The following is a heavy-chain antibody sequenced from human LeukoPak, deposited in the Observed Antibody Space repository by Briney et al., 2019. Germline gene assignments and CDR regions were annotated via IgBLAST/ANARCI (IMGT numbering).Heavy chain of an antibody. CDR3: APEVPATIFDF. V-gene: IGHV3-23*01. D-gene: IGHD2-2*01. J-gene: IGHJ5*01. CDR1: GFTFSSYA. Sequence: GGPLRLCCVSSGFTFSSYAMSWVLQAPGKELLWVSGISGSGGSTYYADSVKGRFTISVDNSKNQLYLQLNSLRAADTAVYYCAPEVPATIFDFWGQGTLATVSS. CDR2: ISGSGGST.